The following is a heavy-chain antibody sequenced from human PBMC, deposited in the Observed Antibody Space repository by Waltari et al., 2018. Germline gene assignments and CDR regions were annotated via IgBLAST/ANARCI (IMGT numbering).Heavy chain of an antibody. D-gene: IGHD3-9*01. CDR3: SRDKRYFDCLLYDY. CDR1: TFSSYW. CDR2: IKQDGSEK. Sequence: TFSSYWMSWVRQAPGKGLEWVANIKQDGSEKYYVDSVKGRFTISRDNAKNSLYLQMNSLRAEDTAVYYCSRDKRYFDCLLYDYWGQGTLVTVSS. J-gene: IGHJ4*02. V-gene: IGHV3-7*01.